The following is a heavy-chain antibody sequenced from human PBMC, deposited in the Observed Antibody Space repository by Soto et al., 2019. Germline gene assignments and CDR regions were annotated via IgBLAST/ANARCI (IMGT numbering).Heavy chain of an antibody. V-gene: IGHV1-69*13. J-gene: IGHJ6*02. CDR1: GGTFSSYA. Sequence: SVKVSCKASGGTFSSYAISWVRQAPGQGLEWMGGIILIFGTANYAQKFQGRVTITADESTSTAYMELSSLRSEDTAVYYCARVLSVVTPPRYGMDVWGQGTTVTVSS. CDR3: ARVLSVVTPPRYGMDV. CDR2: IILIFGTA. D-gene: IGHD2-15*01.